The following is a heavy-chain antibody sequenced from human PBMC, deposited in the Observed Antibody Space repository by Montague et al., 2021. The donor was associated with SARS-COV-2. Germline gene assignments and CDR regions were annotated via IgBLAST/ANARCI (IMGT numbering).Heavy chain of an antibody. Sequence: DPLSLTCAVYGGSFSGYYWTWIRQSPGKGLEWIAEINHSGTTNYNFNPSLRSRVTISVDTSKSQFSLKLSSVTAADTGVYYCARWDPQTLTLIGLRGKSASDYWGQGTLVTVSS. CDR1: GGSFSGYY. J-gene: IGHJ4*02. V-gene: IGHV4-34*01. CDR2: INHSGTT. D-gene: IGHD4-23*01. CDR3: ARWDPQTLTLIGLRGKSASDY.